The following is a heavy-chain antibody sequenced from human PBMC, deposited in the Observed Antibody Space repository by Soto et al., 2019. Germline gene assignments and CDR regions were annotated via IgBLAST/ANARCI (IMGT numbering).Heavy chain of an antibody. D-gene: IGHD3-22*01. CDR2: VYYSGST. Sequence: PSETLSLTCTVSGASISSSYWSWIRQSPGKGLEWIGYVYYSGSTNCNPSLKSRVTISVDTAKNQFSLKLSSVTAADTAVYYCARGYYDSNGQSNTFDIWGQGTMVTVSS. J-gene: IGHJ3*02. CDR1: GASISSSY. CDR3: ARGYYDSNGQSNTFDI. V-gene: IGHV4-59*01.